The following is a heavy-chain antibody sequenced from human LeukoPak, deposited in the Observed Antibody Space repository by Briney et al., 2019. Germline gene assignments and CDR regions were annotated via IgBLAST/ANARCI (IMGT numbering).Heavy chain of an antibody. CDR2: INSDGSST. CDR3: ARAGDRYRYGYLYC. J-gene: IGHJ4*02. Sequence: GGSLRLSCAASGFTFSSYWMHWVRQAPGKGLVWVSRINSDGSSTSYADSVKGGFTISRDNAKNTLYLQMNSLRAEDTAVYYCARAGDRYRYGYLYCWGQGTLVAVSS. D-gene: IGHD5-18*01. V-gene: IGHV3-74*01. CDR1: GFTFSSYW.